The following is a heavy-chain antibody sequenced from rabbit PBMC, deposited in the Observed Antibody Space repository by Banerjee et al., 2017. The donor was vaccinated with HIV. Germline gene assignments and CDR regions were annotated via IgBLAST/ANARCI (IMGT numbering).Heavy chain of an antibody. V-gene: IGHV1S47*01. CDR1: GFDISSYR. CDR3: ARDLAGVIGWNFNL. D-gene: IGHD4-1*01. J-gene: IGHJ4*01. Sequence: QQQLEESGGGLVKPGGTLTLTCKASGFDISSYRMCWVRQAPGKRPEWIACIYNGDGGTYYASWVNGQFTITRSTSLHTVDLKMTSLTAADTATYFCARDLAGVIGWNFNLWGPGTLVTVS. CDR2: IYNGDGGT.